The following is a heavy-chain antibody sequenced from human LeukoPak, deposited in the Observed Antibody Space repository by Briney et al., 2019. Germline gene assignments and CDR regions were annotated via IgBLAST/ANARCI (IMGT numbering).Heavy chain of an antibody. D-gene: IGHD2-2*01. Sequence: SETLSLTCAVYGGSFSGYYWSWIRQPPGKGLEWIGEINHSGSTNYNPSLKGRVTISVDTSKNQFSLKLSSVTAADTAVYYCASIPYCSSTSCYVSDYWGQGTLVTVSS. CDR3: ASIPYCSSTSCYVSDY. CDR1: GGSFSGYY. CDR2: INHSGST. V-gene: IGHV4-34*01. J-gene: IGHJ4*02.